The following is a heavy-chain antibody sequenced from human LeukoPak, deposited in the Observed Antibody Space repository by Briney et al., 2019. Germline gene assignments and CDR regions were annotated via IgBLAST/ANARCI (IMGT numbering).Heavy chain of an antibody. V-gene: IGHV4-61*02. Sequence: SQTLSLTCTVSGGSISSGSYYWSWIRQPAGKGLEWIGRIYTSGSTNYNPSLKSRVTISVDTSKNQFSLKLSSVTAADTAVYYCARDKMDCSSTSCTKAFDIWGQGTMVTVSS. CDR3: ARDKMDCSSTSCTKAFDI. D-gene: IGHD2-2*01. CDR2: IYTSGST. CDR1: GGSISSGSYY. J-gene: IGHJ3*02.